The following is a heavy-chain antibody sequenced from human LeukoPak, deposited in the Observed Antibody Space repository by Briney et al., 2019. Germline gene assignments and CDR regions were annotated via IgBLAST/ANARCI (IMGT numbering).Heavy chain of an antibody. CDR1: GFTFSSYA. Sequence: PGGSLRLSCAASGFTFSSYAMSWVRQAPGKGLEWVGEINHSGSTNYNPSLKSRVTISVDTSKNQFSLKLSSVTAADTAVYYCARGQGSSSWYRYWGQGTLVTVSS. D-gene: IGHD6-13*01. J-gene: IGHJ4*02. CDR2: INHSGST. V-gene: IGHV4-34*01. CDR3: ARGQGSSSWYRY.